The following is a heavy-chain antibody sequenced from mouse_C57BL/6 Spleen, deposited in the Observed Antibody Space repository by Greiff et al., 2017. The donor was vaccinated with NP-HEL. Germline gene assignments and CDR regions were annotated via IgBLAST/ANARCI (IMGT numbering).Heavy chain of an antibody. V-gene: IGHV1-59*01. CDR2: IDPSDSYT. CDR1: GYTFTSYW. Sequence: QVQLQQPGAELVRPGTSVKLSCKASGYTFTSYWMHWVKQRPGQGLEWIGVIDPSDSYTNYNQKFKGKATLTVDTSSSTAYMQLSSLTSEDSAVYYCARSPYDSYFDYWGQGTTLTVSS. J-gene: IGHJ2*01. D-gene: IGHD2-4*01. CDR3: ARSPYDSYFDY.